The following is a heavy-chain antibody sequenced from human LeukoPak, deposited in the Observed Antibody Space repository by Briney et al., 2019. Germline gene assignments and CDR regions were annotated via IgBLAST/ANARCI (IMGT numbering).Heavy chain of an antibody. CDR2: IYYSGNT. CDR3: ARVAITMVRGVIVPYYYYYYMDV. J-gene: IGHJ6*03. CDR1: GGSISSYY. Sequence: ETLSLTCTVSGGSISSYYWSWIRQPPGKGLEWIGYIYYSGNTNYNPSLKSRVTISVDTSKNQFSLKLSSVTAADTAVYYCARVAITMVRGVIVPYYYYYYMDVWGKGTTVTISS. V-gene: IGHV4-59*12. D-gene: IGHD3-10*01.